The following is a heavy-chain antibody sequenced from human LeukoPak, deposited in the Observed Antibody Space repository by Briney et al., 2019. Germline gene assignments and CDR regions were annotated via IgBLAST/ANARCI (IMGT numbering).Heavy chain of an antibody. CDR2: ISAYNGNT. V-gene: IGHV1-18*01. J-gene: IGHJ5*02. CDR1: GGTFSIYA. Sequence: ASVKVSCKASGGTFSIYAISWVRQAPGQGLEWMGWISAYNGNTNYAQKLQGRVTMTTDTSTSTAYMELRSLRSDDTAVYYCARAGGGSSTSDWFDPWGQGTLVTVSS. D-gene: IGHD2-2*01. CDR3: ARAGGGSSTSDWFDP.